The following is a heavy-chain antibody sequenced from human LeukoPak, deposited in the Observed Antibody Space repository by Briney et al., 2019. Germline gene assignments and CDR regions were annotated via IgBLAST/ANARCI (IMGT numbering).Heavy chain of an antibody. J-gene: IGHJ4*02. D-gene: IGHD2-15*01. V-gene: IGHV1-8*01. CDR2: MNPNSGNT. CDR1: GYTFTXYD. Sequence: GAXVKVSCKAXGYTFTXYDINWVRQATGQGLEWMGWMNPNSGNTGYAQKFQGRVTMTRNTSISTAYMELSSLRSEDTAVYYCARGAPGGYCSGGSCPYFDYWGQGTLVTVSS. CDR3: ARGAPGGYCSGGSCPYFDY.